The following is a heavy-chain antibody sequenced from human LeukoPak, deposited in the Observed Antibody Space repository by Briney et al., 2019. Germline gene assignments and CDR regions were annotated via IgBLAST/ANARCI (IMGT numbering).Heavy chain of an antibody. J-gene: IGHJ6*04. V-gene: IGHV3-53*01. Sequence: GGSLRLSCAASGFTVSSNYMSWVRQAPGKGLEWVSGIYSGGSTYYADSVKGRFTISRDNSKNTLYLQMNSLRAEDTAVYYCARDVLLRYLAEGYYYGMDVWGKGTTVTASS. CDR2: IYSGGST. D-gene: IGHD3-9*01. CDR3: ARDVLLRYLAEGYYYGMDV. CDR1: GFTVSSNY.